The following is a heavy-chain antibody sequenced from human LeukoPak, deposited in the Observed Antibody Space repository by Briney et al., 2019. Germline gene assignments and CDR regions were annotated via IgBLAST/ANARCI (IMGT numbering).Heavy chain of an antibody. CDR3: ARGRGYYYMDV. CDR2: ISSSSSYI. CDR1: GFDFADQA. J-gene: IGHJ6*03. V-gene: IGHV3-21*01. Sequence: PGRSLRLSCVASGFDFADQAMHWVRQAPGKGLEWVSSISSSSSYIYYADSVKGRFTISRDNAKNSLYPQMNSLRAEDTAVYYCARGRGYYYMDVWGKGTTVTVSS. D-gene: IGHD3-10*01.